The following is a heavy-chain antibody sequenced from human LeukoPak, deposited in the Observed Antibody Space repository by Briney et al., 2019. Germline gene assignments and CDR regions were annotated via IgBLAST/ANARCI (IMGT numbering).Heavy chain of an antibody. Sequence: GGSLRLSCAASGFTFSSYSMNWVRQAPGKGLEWVSYISSSSSTIYYADSVKGRFTISRDNAKNSLYLQMNSLRAEDTAVYYCAREPGEYSSGWYGLDYWGQGTLVTVSS. CDR2: ISSSSSTI. D-gene: IGHD6-19*01. V-gene: IGHV3-48*01. CDR1: GFTFSSYS. CDR3: AREPGEYSSGWYGLDY. J-gene: IGHJ4*02.